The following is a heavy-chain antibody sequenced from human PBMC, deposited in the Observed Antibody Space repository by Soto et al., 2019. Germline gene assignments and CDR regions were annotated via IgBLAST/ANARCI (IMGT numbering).Heavy chain of an antibody. CDR2: IIPIFGTA. Sequence: SVKVSCKASGGTFSSYAISWVRQAPGQGLEWMGGIIPIFGTANYAQKFQGRVTITADESTSTAYMELSSLRSEDTAVYYCAREEGLPMIVVVTWGQGTLVTVSS. D-gene: IGHD3-22*01. J-gene: IGHJ5*02. CDR1: GGTFSSYA. CDR3: AREEGLPMIVVVT. V-gene: IGHV1-69*13.